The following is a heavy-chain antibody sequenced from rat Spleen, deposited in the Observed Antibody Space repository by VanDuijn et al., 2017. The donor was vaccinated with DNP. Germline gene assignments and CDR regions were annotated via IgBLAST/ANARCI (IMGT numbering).Heavy chain of an antibody. Sequence: EVQLQESGPGLVKPSQSLSLTCSVTGYSITSDYWGWIRKFPGNKMEWIGHISFSGSTFYNPSLKSRISITRDTSKNQFFLHLNSVPTEDTATYYCARWSDYFDYWGQGVMVTVSS. CDR3: ARWSDYFDY. J-gene: IGHJ2*01. CDR1: GYSITSDY. V-gene: IGHV3-1*01. CDR2: ISFSGST.